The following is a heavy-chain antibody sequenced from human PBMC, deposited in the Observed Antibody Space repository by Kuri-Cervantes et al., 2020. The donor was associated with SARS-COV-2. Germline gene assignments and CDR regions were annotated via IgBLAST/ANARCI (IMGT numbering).Heavy chain of an antibody. CDR2: IKQDGSEK. CDR1: GGSFSGYY. Sequence: LSLTCAVYGGSFSGYYWSWIRQPPGKGLEWVANIKQDGSEKYYVDSVKGRFTISRDNAKNSLYLQMNSLRAEDTAVYYCAVPKGNDYYGSGSYDYWGQGALVTVSS. J-gene: IGHJ4*02. D-gene: IGHD3-10*01. CDR3: AVPKGNDYYGSGSYDY. V-gene: IGHV3-7*01.